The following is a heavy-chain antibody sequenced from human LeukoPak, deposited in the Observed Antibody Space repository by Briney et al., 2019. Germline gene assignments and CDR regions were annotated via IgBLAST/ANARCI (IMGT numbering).Heavy chain of an antibody. CDR3: ARVNSGSYYGDGYDI. D-gene: IGHD1-26*01. Sequence: ASVKVSCKASGYTFTSYYMHWVRQAPGQGLEWMGWISVYNGNTKYAQKLQGGVTMTTDTSTSTVYMELRSLRSDDTAVYYCARVNSGSYYGDGYDIWGQGTMVIVSS. CDR1: GYTFTSYY. J-gene: IGHJ3*02. V-gene: IGHV1-18*04. CDR2: ISVYNGNT.